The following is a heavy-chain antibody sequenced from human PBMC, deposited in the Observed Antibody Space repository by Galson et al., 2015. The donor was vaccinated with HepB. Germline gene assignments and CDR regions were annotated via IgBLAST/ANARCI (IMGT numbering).Heavy chain of an antibody. Sequence: SLRLSCATSGFTFSRYAMHWVRQAPGKGLEWVSVVSYDGNHKQYADSVKGRFTISRDNSKNTLFLEMSSLRAEDTAIYYCAKDRAHQWINYFFDYWGQGTLVTVSS. CDR2: VSYDGNHK. CDR1: GFTFSRYA. D-gene: IGHD5-12*01. V-gene: IGHV3-30*04. J-gene: IGHJ4*02. CDR3: AKDRAHQWINYFFDY.